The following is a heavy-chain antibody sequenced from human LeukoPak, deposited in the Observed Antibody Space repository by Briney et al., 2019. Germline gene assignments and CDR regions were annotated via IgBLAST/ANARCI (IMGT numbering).Heavy chain of an antibody. J-gene: IGHJ4*02. CDR1: GGSFSGYY. V-gene: IGHV4-34*01. CDR3: ARQAGGY. Sequence: SETLSRTCAVYGGSFSGYYWSWIRQPPGKGLEWIGEINHSGSTNYNPSLKSRVTISVDTSKNQFSLKLTSVTAADTAVYYCARQAGGYWGQGTLVTVSS. CDR2: INHSGST. D-gene: IGHD3-10*01.